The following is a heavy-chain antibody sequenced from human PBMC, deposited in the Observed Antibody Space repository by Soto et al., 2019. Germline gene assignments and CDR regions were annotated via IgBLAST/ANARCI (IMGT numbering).Heavy chain of an antibody. D-gene: IGHD3-3*01. J-gene: IGHJ4*02. CDR2: INGRGENT. V-gene: IGHV3-23*01. CDR3: AKHYYYDFWPGHYYYLDF. CDR1: RGSFKTFA. Sequence: GPLLLTGLTSRGSFKTFAILWVRQAPGKGLEWVSAINGRGENTYYADSVKGRFTISRDNSKNTLYLQMDSLRAEDTAVYYCAKHYYYDFWPGHYYYLDFWGQGTLVTVYS.